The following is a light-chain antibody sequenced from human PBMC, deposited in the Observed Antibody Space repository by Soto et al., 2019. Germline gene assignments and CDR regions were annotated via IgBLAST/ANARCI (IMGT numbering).Light chain of an antibody. J-gene: IGLJ3*02. CDR2: EVS. Sequence: QSALTQPPSASGSPGQSVTISCTGTSSDVGDNYVSWYQQHLGKAPKLIIYEVSQRPSGVPDRFSGSKSGNTASLTVSGLQTEDEADYYCGTWDSSLSAPNWVFGGGTKLTVL. CDR1: SSDVGDNY. CDR3: GTWDSSLSAPNWV. V-gene: IGLV2-8*01.